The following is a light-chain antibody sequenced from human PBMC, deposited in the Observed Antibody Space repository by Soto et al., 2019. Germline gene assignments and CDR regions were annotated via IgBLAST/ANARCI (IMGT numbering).Light chain of an antibody. CDR3: QQYGSSSIN. CDR2: GAS. CDR1: QSVISNY. Sequence: EIVLTQSPGTLSLSPGERATLSCRASQSVISNYLAWYQQKPGQPPRLLIYGASTRATGIPDRFSGSGSGTDFTLTISRLEPEDFAVYYCQQYGSSSINFGQGTRLEIK. V-gene: IGKV3-20*01. J-gene: IGKJ5*01.